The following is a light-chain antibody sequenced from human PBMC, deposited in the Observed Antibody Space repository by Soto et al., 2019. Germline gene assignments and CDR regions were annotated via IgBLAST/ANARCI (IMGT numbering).Light chain of an antibody. J-gene: IGKJ5*01. CDR3: QQRSNWPQIT. CDR1: QSVSSY. V-gene: IGKV3-11*01. Sequence: EIVLTQSPATLSLSPGEGATLSCRASQSVSSYLAWYQQKPGQAPRLLIYDASNRATGIPARFSGSGSGTDLTHTISSLEPEDFAVYYCQQRSNWPQITCGQGTRRDSK. CDR2: DAS.